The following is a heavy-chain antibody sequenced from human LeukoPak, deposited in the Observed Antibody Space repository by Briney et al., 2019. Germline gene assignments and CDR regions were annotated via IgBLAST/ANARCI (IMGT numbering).Heavy chain of an antibody. CDR2: IRHSGDNM. J-gene: IGHJ3*01. D-gene: IGHD1-14*01. CDR1: GLSLSRYE. Sequence: PGGSLRLSCAAFGLSLSRYEMSWVRQAPGKGLEGVSYIRHSGDNMRYADPVRGRFTVSRDNAKNSIYLSMDRRRVEDRGVYDCARDRYGFNGDAFDVWGQGTMVTVSS. V-gene: IGHV3-48*03. CDR3: ARDRYGFNGDAFDV.